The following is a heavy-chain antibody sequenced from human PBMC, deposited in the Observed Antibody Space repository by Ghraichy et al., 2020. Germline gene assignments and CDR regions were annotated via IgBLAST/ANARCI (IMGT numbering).Heavy chain of an antibody. CDR2: ISSSGSTI. CDR1: GFTFSSYE. D-gene: IGHD1-1*01. J-gene: IGHJ5*02. CDR3: ARGGNWNEASADFDP. V-gene: IGHV3-48*03. Sequence: GGSLRLSCAASGFTFSSYEMNWVRQAPGKGLEWVSYISSSGSTIYYADSVKGRFTISRDNAKNSLYLQMNSLRAEDTAVYYCARGGNWNEASADFDPWGQGTLVTVSS.